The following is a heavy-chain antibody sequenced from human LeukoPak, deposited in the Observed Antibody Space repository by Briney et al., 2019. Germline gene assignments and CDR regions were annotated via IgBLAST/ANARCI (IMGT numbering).Heavy chain of an antibody. CDR1: GFTFDDYA. CDR2: ISWNSGSI. J-gene: IGHJ4*02. CDR3: AKDSSLYSYGYGIFDY. V-gene: IGHV3-9*01. D-gene: IGHD5-18*01. Sequence: GRSLRLSCAASGFTFDDYAMHWVRQAPGKGLEWVSGISWNSGSIGYADSVKGRFTISRDNTKNSLYLQMNSLRAEDTALYYCAKDSSLYSYGYGIFDYWGQGTLVTVSS.